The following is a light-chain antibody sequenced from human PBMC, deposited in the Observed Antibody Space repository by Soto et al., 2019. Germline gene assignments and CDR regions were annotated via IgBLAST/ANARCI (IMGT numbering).Light chain of an antibody. V-gene: IGLV1-44*01. CDR3: QSYDSRLSGSV. CDR2: SNS. J-gene: IGLJ1*01. Sequence: QSVLTQPPSASGTPGQRVTISCSGSNSNIGSKGVNWYQQLPGTAPKLLLYSNSERPSGVPDRFSGSKSGTSASLAISGLQSEDEADYYCQSYDSRLSGSVFGTGTKVTVL. CDR1: NSNIGSKG.